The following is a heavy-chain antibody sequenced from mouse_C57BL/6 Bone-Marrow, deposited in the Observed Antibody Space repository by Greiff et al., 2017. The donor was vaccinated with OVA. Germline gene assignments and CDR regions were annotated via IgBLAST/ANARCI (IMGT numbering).Heavy chain of an antibody. J-gene: IGHJ3*01. Sequence: VQLQQSGPVLVKPGASVKMSCKASGYTFTDYYMNWVKQSHGKSLEWIGVINPYNGGTSYNQKFKGKATLTVDKSSSTAYMELNSLTSEDSAVYYCARILYYCGGGFAYWGQGTLVTVSA. CDR1: GYTFTDYY. V-gene: IGHV1-19*01. CDR2: INPYNGGT. D-gene: IGHD1-1*01. CDR3: ARILYYCGGGFAY.